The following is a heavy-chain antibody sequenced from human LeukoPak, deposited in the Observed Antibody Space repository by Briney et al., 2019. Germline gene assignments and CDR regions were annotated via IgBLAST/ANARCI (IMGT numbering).Heavy chain of an antibody. J-gene: IGHJ3*02. Sequence: ASVKVSCKASGYGFTSRGMNWGRQAPGQGLEWMGWINTDSGNPTYAQGFPGRFVFSLDSSVSTAYLQISNLMPEDTAKYYCAREILRFDIWGQGTMVSVSS. CDR2: INTDSGNP. CDR1: GYGFTSRG. V-gene: IGHV7-4-1*02. CDR3: AREILRFDI.